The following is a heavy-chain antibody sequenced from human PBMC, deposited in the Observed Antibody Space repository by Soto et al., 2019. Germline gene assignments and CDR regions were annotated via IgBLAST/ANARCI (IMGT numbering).Heavy chain of an antibody. J-gene: IGHJ6*02. CDR2: IIPIFGTA. Sequence: TSVKVSCKASGGTFSSYAISWVRQAPGQGLECMGGIIPIFGTANYAQKFQGRVTITADKSTSTAYMELSSLRSEDTAVYYCARTDEYYYDSSGGNDSPPNYYYYYGMDVWGQGTTVTVSS. V-gene: IGHV1-69*06. CDR1: GGTFSSYA. D-gene: IGHD3-22*01. CDR3: ARTDEYYYDSSGGNDSPPNYYYYYGMDV.